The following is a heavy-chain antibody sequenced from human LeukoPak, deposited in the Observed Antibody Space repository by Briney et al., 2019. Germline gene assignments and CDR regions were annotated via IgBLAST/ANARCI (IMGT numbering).Heavy chain of an antibody. V-gene: IGHV4-39*01. D-gene: IGHD6-19*01. Sequence: SVTLSLTCTVSGGSISSSSYYWGWIRQPPGKGLEWIGSIYYSGSTYYNPSLKSRATISVDTSKNQFSLKLSSVTAADTAVYYCARRSGGVAVAGFFDYWGQGTLVTVSS. J-gene: IGHJ4*02. CDR1: GGSISSSSYY. CDR2: IYYSGST. CDR3: ARRSGGVAVAGFFDY.